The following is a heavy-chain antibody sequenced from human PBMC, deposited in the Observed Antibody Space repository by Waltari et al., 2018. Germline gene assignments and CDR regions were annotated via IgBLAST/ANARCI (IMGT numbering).Heavy chain of an antibody. J-gene: IGHJ5*02. Sequence: EVQLLESGGGLVQPGGSLRLSCSASGFPFSSYDMSWVRQAPGKGLDWVSGIGSSGRNTYYADSVKGRFTISRDDSKNTLYLQMNSLRAEDTAVYYCAKGPAARTNWFDPWGQGTLVTVSS. V-gene: IGHV3-23*01. D-gene: IGHD2-2*01. CDR3: AKGPAARTNWFDP. CDR1: GFPFSSYD. CDR2: IGSSGRNT.